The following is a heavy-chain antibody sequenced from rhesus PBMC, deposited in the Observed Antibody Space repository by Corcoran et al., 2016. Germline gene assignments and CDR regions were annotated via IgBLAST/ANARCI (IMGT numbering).Heavy chain of an antibody. Sequence: QVQLQESGPGLVQPSETLSLTCAVSGGPVSSTYWSWIRQSPGKGLEWIGRISGSGGGADYNPSLKSRVTLSTETSKNQFSLRLTSVTAADTALYFCATLVGVPGSLDVWGRGVLVTVSS. CDR2: ISGSGGGA. D-gene: IGHD2-39*01. CDR1: GGPVSSTY. CDR3: ATLVGVPGSLDV. V-gene: IGHV4-173*01. J-gene: IGHJ5-2*02.